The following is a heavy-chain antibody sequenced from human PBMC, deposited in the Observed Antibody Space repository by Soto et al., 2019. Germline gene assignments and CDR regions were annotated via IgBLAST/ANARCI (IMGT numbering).Heavy chain of an antibody. CDR3: ARDSSPLDYGSGSYYVYYYYYGMDV. CDR2: ISAYNGNT. J-gene: IGHJ6*02. CDR1: GYTFTSYG. D-gene: IGHD3-10*01. V-gene: IGHV1-18*01. Sequence: ASVKVSCKASGYTFTSYGISWVRQAPGQGLEWMGWISAYNGNTNYAQKLQGRVTMTTDTSTSTAYMELRSLRSDDTAVYYCARDSSPLDYGSGSYYVYYYYYGMDVWGQGTTVTVSS.